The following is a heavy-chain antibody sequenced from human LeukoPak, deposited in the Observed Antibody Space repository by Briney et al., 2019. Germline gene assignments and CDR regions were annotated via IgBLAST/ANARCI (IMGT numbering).Heavy chain of an antibody. CDR3: ARHKGDKDYYYYYYMDV. J-gene: IGHJ6*03. Sequence: HVESLKISCKGSGYSFTSYWIGWVRQMPGKDLEWMGIIYPGDSDTRYSPSFQGQVTISADKSISTAYLQWSSLKASDTAMYYCARHKGDKDYYYYYYMDVWGKGTTVTVSS. V-gene: IGHV5-51*01. CDR1: GYSFTSYW. CDR2: IYPGDSDT. D-gene: IGHD3-16*01.